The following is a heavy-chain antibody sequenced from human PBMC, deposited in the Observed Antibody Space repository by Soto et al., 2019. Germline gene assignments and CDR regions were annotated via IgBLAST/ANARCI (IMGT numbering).Heavy chain of an antibody. Sequence: SLRLSCAASGFTFSSYGMHWVRQAPGKGLEWVAVISYDGSNKYYADSVKGRFTISRDNSKNTLYLQMNSLRAEDTAVYYCAKDTPSYDYFDYWGQGTLVTVSS. CDR3: AKDTPSYDYFDY. D-gene: IGHD5-12*01. V-gene: IGHV3-30*18. CDR2: ISYDGSNK. J-gene: IGHJ4*02. CDR1: GFTFSSYG.